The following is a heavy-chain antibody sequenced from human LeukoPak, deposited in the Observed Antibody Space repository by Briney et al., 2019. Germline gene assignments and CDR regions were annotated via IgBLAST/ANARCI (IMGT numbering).Heavy chain of an antibody. CDR2: INSDSGGT. CDR3: ARDTITVTTPYFDY. CDR1: RYTFTGYY. Sequence: ASVKVSCKASRYTFTGYYIDWVRQAPGQGLEWMGWINSDSGGTNYAQKFQGRVTMTRDTSTSTAYMELRSLRSDDTAFYYCARDTITVTTPYFDYWGQGTLVTVPS. V-gene: IGHV1-2*02. D-gene: IGHD4-17*01. J-gene: IGHJ4*02.